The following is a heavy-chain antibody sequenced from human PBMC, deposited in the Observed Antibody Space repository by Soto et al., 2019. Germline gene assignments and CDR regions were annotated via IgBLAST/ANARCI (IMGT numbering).Heavy chain of an antibody. CDR2: IKSKTDGGTT. Sequence: GGSLRLSCAASGFTCSNAWMNWVRQAPGKGLEWVGRIKSKTDGGTTDYAAPVKGRFTISRDDSKNTLYLQMNSLKTEDTAVYYCTTRYYDSSGYYFDYWGQGTLVTVSS. V-gene: IGHV3-15*07. CDR3: TTRYYDSSGYYFDY. D-gene: IGHD3-22*01. J-gene: IGHJ4*02. CDR1: GFTCSNAW.